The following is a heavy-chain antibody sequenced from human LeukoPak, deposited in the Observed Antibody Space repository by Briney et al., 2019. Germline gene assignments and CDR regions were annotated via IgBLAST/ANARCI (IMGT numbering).Heavy chain of an antibody. CDR1: GFTFDDYA. CDR2: ISWNSGSI. Sequence: GGSLRLSCAASGFTFDDYAMHWVRQAPGKGLEWVSGISWNSGSIGYADSVKGRFTISRDNAKNSLYLQMNSLRAEDTALYYCAKADSFGVVVAATLDYWGQGTLVTVSS. V-gene: IGHV3-9*01. CDR3: AKADSFGVVVAATLDY. D-gene: IGHD2-15*01. J-gene: IGHJ4*02.